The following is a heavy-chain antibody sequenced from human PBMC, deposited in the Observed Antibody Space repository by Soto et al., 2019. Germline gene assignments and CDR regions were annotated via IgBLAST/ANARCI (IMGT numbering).Heavy chain of an antibody. CDR3: TRQPPWEAPQGGMEV. J-gene: IGHJ6*02. CDR2: IYPGDSDN. CDR1: GYRFTNYW. V-gene: IGHV5-51*01. D-gene: IGHD1-26*01. Sequence: PGESLKISCQVSGYRFTNYWVAWVRQMPGKGLEWIGIIYPGDSDNRYSPYFQGQDIISDDKSISTAYLQWYSLEASDTAMYYCTRQPPWEAPQGGMEVWCQGTAATVT.